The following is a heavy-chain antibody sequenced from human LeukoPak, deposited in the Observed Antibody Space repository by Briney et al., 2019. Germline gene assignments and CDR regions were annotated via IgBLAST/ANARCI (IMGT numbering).Heavy chain of an antibody. V-gene: IGHV3-23*01. CDR2: ISGIGGST. D-gene: IGHD1-1*01. Sequence: GGSLRLSCAASGFTFSSYAMSWVRQAPGKGLEWVSAISGIGGSTYYADSVKGRFTISRGNSKNTLYLQMNSLRAEDTAVYYCARDQNGGSMDYWGQGTLVTVSS. J-gene: IGHJ4*02. CDR3: ARDQNGGSMDY. CDR1: GFTFSSYA.